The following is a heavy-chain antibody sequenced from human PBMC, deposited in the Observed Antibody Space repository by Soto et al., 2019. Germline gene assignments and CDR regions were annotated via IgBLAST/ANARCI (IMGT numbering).Heavy chain of an antibody. CDR2: IYYSGST. Sequence: SETLSLTCTVSGGSISSYYWSWIRQPPGKGLEWIGYIYYSGSTNYNPSLKSRVTISVDTSKNQFSLKLSSVTAADTAVYYCARGNTVVPAANYYYYGMDVWGQGTTVTVSS. CDR1: GGSISSYY. D-gene: IGHD2-2*01. CDR3: ARGNTVVPAANYYYYGMDV. J-gene: IGHJ6*02. V-gene: IGHV4-59*01.